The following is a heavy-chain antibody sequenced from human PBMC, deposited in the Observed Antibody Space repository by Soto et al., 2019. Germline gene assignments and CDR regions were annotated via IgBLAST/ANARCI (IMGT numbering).Heavy chain of an antibody. CDR2: MYFGGSF. J-gene: IGHJ5*02. CDR3: ARSYYDSTGFAVDP. V-gene: IGHV4-59*02. D-gene: IGHD3-22*01. Sequence: PSETLSLTCNVSGASVSHGYWSWIRQHPGKGLEWIGFMYFGGSFNYNPSLTSRATISVETSKNQFSMKLTSVTASDTAVYYCARSYYDSTGFAVDPWGQGTLVTVSS. CDR1: GASVSHGY.